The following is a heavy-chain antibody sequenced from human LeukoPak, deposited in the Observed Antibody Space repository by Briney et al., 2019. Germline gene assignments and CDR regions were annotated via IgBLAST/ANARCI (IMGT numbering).Heavy chain of an antibody. D-gene: IGHD1-1*01. CDR2: ISTSGST. Sequence: SETLSLTCTVSGGSISSYYWSWIRQPAGKGLESIGHISTSGSTNYNPSLKSRVTMSVDTSKNQFSLNLNSVTAADTAVYYCARVTEWNDFDYWGQGTLVTVSS. CDR1: GGSISSYY. V-gene: IGHV4-4*07. CDR3: ARVTEWNDFDY. J-gene: IGHJ4*02.